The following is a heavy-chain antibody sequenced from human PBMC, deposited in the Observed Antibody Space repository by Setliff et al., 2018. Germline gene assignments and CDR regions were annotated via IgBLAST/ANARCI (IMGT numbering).Heavy chain of an antibody. CDR2: FIPILGAT. D-gene: IGHD3-16*01. V-gene: IGHV1-69*13. J-gene: IGHJ5*01. CDR1: GGTFSSSG. CDR3: ARELRSPYWHLDS. Sequence: ASVKVSCKSSGGTFSSSGITWVRQAPGQGLQWLGRFIPILGATNYAQNFQGRVTITADESTSTGYMELRSLRSDDTAVYYCARELRSPYWHLDSWGQGTQVTAPQ.